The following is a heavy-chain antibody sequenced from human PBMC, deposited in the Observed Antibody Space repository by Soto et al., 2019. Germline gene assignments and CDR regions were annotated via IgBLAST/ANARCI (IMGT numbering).Heavy chain of an antibody. Sequence: PSETLSLTCTVSGGSISSSTYFWGWIRQPPGKGLEWIGSIYYSGSTYYNPSLKSRVTISVDTSKNQFSLKLSSVTAADTAVYYCARHWYGSGSELDYWGQGTLVTVSS. CDR3: ARHWYGSGSELDY. J-gene: IGHJ4*02. CDR1: GGSISSSTYF. V-gene: IGHV4-39*01. CDR2: IYYSGST. D-gene: IGHD3-10*01.